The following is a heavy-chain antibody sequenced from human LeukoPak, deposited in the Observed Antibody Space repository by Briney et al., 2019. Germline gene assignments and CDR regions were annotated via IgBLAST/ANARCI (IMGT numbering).Heavy chain of an antibody. Sequence: GGSLRLSCAASGFTVRSNYMSWVRQAPGKGLEWVAVIYSGGSTYYADSVKGRFTISRDNSKNTLYLQMNGLRAEDRAVYYCARVRVRPGSDAFDLWGQGTMVTVSS. CDR3: ARVRVRPGSDAFDL. D-gene: IGHD3-10*01. CDR1: GFTVRSNY. V-gene: IGHV3-53*01. J-gene: IGHJ3*01. CDR2: IYSGGST.